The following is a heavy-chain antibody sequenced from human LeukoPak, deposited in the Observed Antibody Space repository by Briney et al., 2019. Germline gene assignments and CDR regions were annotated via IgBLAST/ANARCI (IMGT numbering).Heavy chain of an antibody. CDR3: ARDWWRVADTNEEEFDY. V-gene: IGHV3-7*01. D-gene: IGHD6-19*01. CDR1: GFTFSSYW. J-gene: IGHJ4*02. Sequence: PGGSLRLSCAASGFTFSSYWMSWVRQAPGKGLEWVANIKQDGSEKYYVDSVKGRFTISRDNAKNALYLQMNSLRAEDTAVYYCARDWWRVADTNEEEFDYWGQGTLVTVSS. CDR2: IKQDGSEK.